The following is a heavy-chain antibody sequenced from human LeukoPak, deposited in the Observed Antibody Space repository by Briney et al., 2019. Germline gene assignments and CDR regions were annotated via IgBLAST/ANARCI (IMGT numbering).Heavy chain of an antibody. V-gene: IGHV1-8*03. Sequence: ASVKVSCKASGYTFTSYDINWVRQATGQGLEWMGWMNPNSGNTGYAQKFQGRVTITRNTSISTAYMELRSLRYKDTAVYYCARGRSNACRPLDYWGQGTLVTVSS. CDR2: MNPNSGNT. J-gene: IGHJ4*02. CDR1: GYTFTSYD. CDR3: ARGRSNACRPLDY.